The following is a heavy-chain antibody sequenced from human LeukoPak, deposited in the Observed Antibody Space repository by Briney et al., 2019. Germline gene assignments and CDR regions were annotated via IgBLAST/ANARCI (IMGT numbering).Heavy chain of an antibody. CDR3: ARDLRGDYDFWSGRFPID. CDR2: MSSDGNKN. D-gene: IGHD3-3*01. Sequence: PGRSLRLSCEASGFTFSHYAMHWVRQAPGKGLEWVAVMSSDGNKNYYADSVKGRFTISRDNSKDTLYLEMHSLIREDTAVYYCARDLRGDYDFWSGRFPIDWGRGTLVTVPP. J-gene: IGHJ4*02. V-gene: IGHV3-30*04. CDR1: GFTFSHYA.